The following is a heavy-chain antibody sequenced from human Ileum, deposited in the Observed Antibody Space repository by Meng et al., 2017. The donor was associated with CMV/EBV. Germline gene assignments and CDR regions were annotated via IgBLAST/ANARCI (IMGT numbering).Heavy chain of an antibody. V-gene: IGHV3-7*01. Sequence: GESLKISCAASGFIFRNYWMSWARQAPGRGLEWVASMKTDGSEKYYVDSVKGRFTMSRDNAKNSLYLQMNSLRAEDTAVYYCARGNALDYWGLGKLVTVAS. CDR1: GFIFRNYW. J-gene: IGHJ4*02. CDR3: ARGNALDY. CDR2: MKTDGSEK.